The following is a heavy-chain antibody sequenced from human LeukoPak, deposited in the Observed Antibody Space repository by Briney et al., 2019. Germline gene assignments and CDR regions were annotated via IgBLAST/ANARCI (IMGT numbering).Heavy chain of an antibody. CDR2: IRYDGSNK. CDR3: AKLFWELLNLDAFDI. CDR1: GFTFSNYA. D-gene: IGHD1-26*01. V-gene: IGHV3-30*02. Sequence: GGSLRLSCAASGFTFSNYAMSWVRQAPGKGLEWVAFIRYDGSNKYYADSVKGRFTISRDNSKNTLYLQMNSLRAEDTAVYYCAKLFWELLNLDAFDIWGQGTMVTVSS. J-gene: IGHJ3*02.